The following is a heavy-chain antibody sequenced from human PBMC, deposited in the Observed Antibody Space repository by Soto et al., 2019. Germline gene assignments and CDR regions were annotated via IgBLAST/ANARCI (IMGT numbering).Heavy chain of an antibody. CDR1: GVSISSGGYY. CDR3: ARSQVAMIHPFEY. Sequence: QVQLQESGPGLVKPSQTLSLTCTVSGVSISSGGYYWSWIRQHPGKGLEWIGYIYHTGSTYHNPSLKGRVTISVDTSNNQFSLNLSSVTVADTAVYHCARSQVAMIHPFEYWGQGTLVTVSS. J-gene: IGHJ4*02. V-gene: IGHV4-31*03. CDR2: IYHTGST. D-gene: IGHD3-22*01.